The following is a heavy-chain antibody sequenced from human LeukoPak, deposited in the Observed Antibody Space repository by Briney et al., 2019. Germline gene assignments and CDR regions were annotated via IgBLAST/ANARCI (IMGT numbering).Heavy chain of an antibody. D-gene: IGHD2-8*01. J-gene: IGHJ5*02. CDR1: GFTFSSYA. CDR3: AKAVNIVLSGGPLSFDT. Sequence: GGSLRLSCAASGFTFSSYAISWVRQAPGEGLGWVSAIRGSGGSTSYADSVTGPFTISRDNSKRTLYLQMNSLRAEDTAVYYCAKAVNIVLSGGPLSFDTWGQGTLVTVSS. V-gene: IGHV3-23*01. CDR2: IRGSGGST.